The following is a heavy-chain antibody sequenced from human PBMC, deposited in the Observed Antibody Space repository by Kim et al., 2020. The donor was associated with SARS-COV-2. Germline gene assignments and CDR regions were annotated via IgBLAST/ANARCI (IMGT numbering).Heavy chain of an antibody. V-gene: IGHV5-10-1*01. J-gene: IGHJ4*03. CDR1: GYIFTSHW. D-gene: IGHD4-17*01. CDR3: ARGSDYDY. CDR2: IDLRDSYT. Sequence: GESLKISCKGSGYIFTSHWITWVRQMPGKGLEWMGRIDLRDSYTTYSPSFQGHVTISADKSISTAYLQWSSLKASDTAIYYCARGSDYDYWGHGTLVTVS.